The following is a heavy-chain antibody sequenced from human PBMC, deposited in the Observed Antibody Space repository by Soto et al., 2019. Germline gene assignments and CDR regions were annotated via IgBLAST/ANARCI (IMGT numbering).Heavy chain of an antibody. D-gene: IGHD3-16*01. CDR3: ARWGTTGGLDV. J-gene: IGHJ4*02. Sequence: QVQLVESGGGVVQPGTSLRLSCVGSGFTFRSYVIHWDRQAPGKGLEWVALTSYDGSNKYYDDSMKGRFTISRDNSRNTVDLQMDSLRIEDTALYYSARWGTTGGLDVWGQGTLVSVPS. V-gene: IGHV3-30*19. CDR2: TSYDGSNK. CDR1: GFTFRSYV.